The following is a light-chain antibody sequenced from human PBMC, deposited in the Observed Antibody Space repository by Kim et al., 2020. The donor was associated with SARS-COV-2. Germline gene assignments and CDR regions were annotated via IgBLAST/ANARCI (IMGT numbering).Light chain of an antibody. V-gene: IGLV3-1*01. J-gene: IGLJ1*01. Sequence: SYELTQPASVSVSPGQTASITCAGDRLGTKYVCWYQQKLGQSPLLVIYQNTKRPSGIPKRFSGSNSGDIATLTISGTQAVDEADYYCQAWDSNTYVFG. CDR1: RLGTKY. CDR2: QNT. CDR3: QAWDSNTYV.